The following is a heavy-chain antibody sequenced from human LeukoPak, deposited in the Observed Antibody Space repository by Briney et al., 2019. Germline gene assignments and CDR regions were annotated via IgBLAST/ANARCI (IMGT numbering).Heavy chain of an antibody. CDR1: GFTFSNYN. D-gene: IGHD3-22*01. J-gene: IGHJ4*02. Sequence: GGSLRLSCAASGFTFSNYNMNWVRQAPGKGLEWVSSITSSSTYIYYADSVKGRFTISRDNAKNSLYLQMNSLRAEDTAVYYCAKDPTGYYYDSSGYHHDYWGQGTLVTVSS. CDR2: ITSSSTYI. V-gene: IGHV3-21*01. CDR3: AKDPTGYYYDSSGYHHDY.